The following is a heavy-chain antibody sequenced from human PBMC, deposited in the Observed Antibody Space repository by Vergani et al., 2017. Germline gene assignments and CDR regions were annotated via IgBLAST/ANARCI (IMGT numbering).Heavy chain of an antibody. V-gene: IGHV3-66*02. J-gene: IGHJ4*02. CDR3: ARVSYDILTGYRHFDY. Sequence: EVQLVESGGVVVQPGGSLRLSCAASGFTVSSNYMSWVRQAPGKGLEWVSVIYSGGSTYYADSVKGRFTISRDNSKNTLYLQMNSLRAEDTAVYYCARVSYDILTGYRHFDYWGQGTLVTVSS. D-gene: IGHD3-9*01. CDR2: IYSGGST. CDR1: GFTVSSNY.